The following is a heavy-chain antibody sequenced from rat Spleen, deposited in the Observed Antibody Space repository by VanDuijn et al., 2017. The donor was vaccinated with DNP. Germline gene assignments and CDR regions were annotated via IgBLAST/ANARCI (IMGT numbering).Heavy chain of an antibody. CDR2: INTDGGST. V-gene: IGHV5-25*01. J-gene: IGHJ2*01. Sequence: EVQLVESGGGLVQPGRSMKLSCAASGFTFSDYSMAWVLQAPTKGLEWVASINTDGGSTFYPDSVKGRFTISRDNAENTVYLQMNSLRSEDTASYYCAKGGDYGGFDYWGQGVMVTVSS. CDR1: GFTFSDYS. D-gene: IGHD1-11*01. CDR3: AKGGDYGGFDY.